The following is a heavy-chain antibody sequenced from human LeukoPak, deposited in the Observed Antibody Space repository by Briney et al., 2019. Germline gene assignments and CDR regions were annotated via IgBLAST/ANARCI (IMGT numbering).Heavy chain of an antibody. CDR2: IIPIFGTA. Sequence: GASVKVSCKASGGTFSRYAISWVRQAPGQGLEWMGRIIPIFGTANYAQKFQGRVTVTTDESTSTAYMELSSLRSEDTAVYYCARDQEAYYYGSESSLYIWGQGTMVTVSS. J-gene: IGHJ3*02. CDR1: GGTFSRYA. CDR3: ARDQEAYYYGSESSLYI. D-gene: IGHD3-10*01. V-gene: IGHV1-69*05.